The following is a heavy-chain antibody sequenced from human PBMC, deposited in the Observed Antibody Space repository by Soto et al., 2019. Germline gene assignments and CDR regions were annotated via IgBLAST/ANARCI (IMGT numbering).Heavy chain of an antibody. CDR3: AREAYYDRSALGY. CDR1: GFTFSSYA. CDR2: ISYDESNK. J-gene: IGHJ4*02. D-gene: IGHD3-22*01. V-gene: IGHV3-30-3*01. Sequence: QVQLVESGGGVVQPGRSLRLSCAASGFTFSSYAMHWVRQAPGKGLEWVALISYDESNKYYADSVKGRFTISRDNSKNTLYLQMNSLRAGDTAVYYCAREAYYDRSALGYWGQGTLVTVSS.